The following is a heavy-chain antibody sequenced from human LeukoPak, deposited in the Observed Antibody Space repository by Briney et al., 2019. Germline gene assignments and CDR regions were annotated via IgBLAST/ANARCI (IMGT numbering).Heavy chain of an antibody. CDR3: ARDPDCSGGRCSERGLDY. V-gene: IGHV3-48*03. D-gene: IGHD2-15*01. CDR1: GFTLSDYE. Sequence: GGSLRLSCAASGFTLSDYEMNWIRQAPGKGLEWVAYISSSGRSTYYADSVKGRFTISRDNTKNSMGLQMDSLRAEDTAVYYCARDPDCSGGRCSERGLDYWGQGTLVTVSS. CDR2: ISSSGRST. J-gene: IGHJ4*02.